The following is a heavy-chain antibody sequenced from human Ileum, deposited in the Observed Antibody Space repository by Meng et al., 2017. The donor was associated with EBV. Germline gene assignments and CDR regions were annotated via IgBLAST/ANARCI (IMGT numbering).Heavy chain of an antibody. J-gene: IGHJ5*02. CDR3: ARYGRCNGNSFYCFDP. Sequence: QARLQQWGTGLLKPSKTLSLPCAVYGGSFNDYYWTWLRQPPGKGLEWIGEIDQSGYTKFNPSLSSRATISRDTSNNQFSLRLNSVTAADTALYYCARYGRCNGNSFYCFDPWGQGTLVTVSS. CDR2: IDQSGYT. D-gene: IGHD4-23*01. V-gene: IGHV4-34*01. CDR1: GGSFNDYY.